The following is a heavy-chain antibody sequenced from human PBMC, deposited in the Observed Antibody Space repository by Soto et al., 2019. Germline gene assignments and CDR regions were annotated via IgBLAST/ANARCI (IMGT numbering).Heavy chain of an antibody. Sequence: QVQLVQSGAEVKKPGSSVKVSCKASGGTFSSYAISWVRQAPGQGLEWMGGIIPIFGTANYAQKFQGRVTITADESTSTAYMELSSLRSEDTAVYYCANLLARTTQGGDHNDYWGQGTLVTVSS. CDR3: ANLLARTTQGGDHNDY. D-gene: IGHD1-1*01. CDR2: IIPIFGTA. J-gene: IGHJ4*02. V-gene: IGHV1-69*12. CDR1: GGTFSSYA.